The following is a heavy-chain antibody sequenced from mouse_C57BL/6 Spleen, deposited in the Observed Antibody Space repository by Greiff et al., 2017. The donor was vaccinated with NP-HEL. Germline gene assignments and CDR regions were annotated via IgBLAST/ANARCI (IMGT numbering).Heavy chain of an antibody. CDR3: ARVKYYYGSIYCYFDD. CDR1: GYTFTGYW. V-gene: IGHV1-9*01. Sequence: VQLQQSGAELMKPGASVKLSCKATGYTFTGYWIAWVKQRPGHGLEWIGEILPGSGSTNYNEKFKGKATFTADTSSNTAYMQLSSLTTEDSAIYYCARVKYYYGSIYCYFDDWGKGTTVTVSS. D-gene: IGHD1-1*01. J-gene: IGHJ1*03. CDR2: ILPGSGST.